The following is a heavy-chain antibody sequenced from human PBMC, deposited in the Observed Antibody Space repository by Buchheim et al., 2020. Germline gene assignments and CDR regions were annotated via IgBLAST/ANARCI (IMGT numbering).Heavy chain of an antibody. CDR2: IYYSGST. V-gene: IGHV4-39*07. Sequence: QLQLQESGPGLVKPSETLSLTCTVSGGSISSSSYYWGWIRQPPGKGLEWIGSIYYSGSTYYNPSLKSRVTISVETSKNQFSLKLSSVTAADTAVYYCARGTGYYDILTGYFPNWFDPWGQGTL. D-gene: IGHD3-9*01. CDR1: GGSISSSSYY. J-gene: IGHJ5*02. CDR3: ARGTGYYDILTGYFPNWFDP.